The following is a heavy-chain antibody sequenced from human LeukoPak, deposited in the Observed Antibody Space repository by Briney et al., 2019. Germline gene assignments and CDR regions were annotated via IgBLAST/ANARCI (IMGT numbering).Heavy chain of an antibody. V-gene: IGHV4-59*08. CDR1: GGSISGWY. Sequence: SETLSLTCTVSGGSISGWYWSWIRQPPGKGLEWIGYIYGSGYTNYNPSLKSRVTISVDMSKNQFSLKLSSVTAADTAVYYCAGHAESGSDRFDYWGQGTLVTVSS. CDR2: IYGSGYT. CDR3: AGHAESGSDRFDY. J-gene: IGHJ4*02. D-gene: IGHD5-12*01.